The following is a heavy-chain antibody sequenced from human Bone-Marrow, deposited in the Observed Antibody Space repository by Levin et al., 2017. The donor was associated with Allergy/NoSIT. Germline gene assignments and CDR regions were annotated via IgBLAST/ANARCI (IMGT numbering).Heavy chain of an antibody. CDR3: ARRNSYYRTWFGP. CDR1: GFSLLSTGVG. J-gene: IGHJ5*02. CDR2: IYWDDDK. D-gene: IGHD1-14*01. V-gene: IGHV2-5*02. Sequence: SGPTLVKPPQTLTLTCTVSGFSLLSTGVGVGWIRQPPGRALEWLAVIYWDDDKRYSPSLKSRLTITKDTSTDQVALTMTDMDPADTATYYCARRNSYYRTWFGPWGQGLLVTVSS.